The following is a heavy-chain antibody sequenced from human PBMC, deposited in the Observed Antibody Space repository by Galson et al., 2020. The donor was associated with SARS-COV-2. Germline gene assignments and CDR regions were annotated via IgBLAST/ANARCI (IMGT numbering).Heavy chain of an antibody. J-gene: IGHJ5*01. Sequence: ETLSLTCNVSGYSINRGYYWGWIRQSPGKGLEWIGTIYQSGYTYYNPSFKSRLIISVDTSRNQFSLRLNSVTAADTAAYYCARDGRGASSSWFDSWGPGILVTVSS. V-gene: IGHV4-38-2*02. CDR3: ARDGRGASSSWFDS. D-gene: IGHD6-6*01. CDR2: IYQSGYT. CDR1: GYSINRGYY.